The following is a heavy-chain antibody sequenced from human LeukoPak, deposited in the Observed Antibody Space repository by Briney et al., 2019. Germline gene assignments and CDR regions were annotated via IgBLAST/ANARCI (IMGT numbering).Heavy chain of an antibody. D-gene: IGHD6-13*01. J-gene: IGHJ4*02. Sequence: GRSLRLSCATSGLTFSSCAMHWVRQAPDKGLEWVAIISRDGSSKTYLDSAKGRLTISRDNSRNNLDQQMKNLRVEDTAVYYCAMERPFAEGGTGEFWGQGTLVIV. CDR1: GLTFSSCA. CDR3: AMERPFAEGGTGEF. V-gene: IGHV3-30*03. CDR2: ISRDGSSK.